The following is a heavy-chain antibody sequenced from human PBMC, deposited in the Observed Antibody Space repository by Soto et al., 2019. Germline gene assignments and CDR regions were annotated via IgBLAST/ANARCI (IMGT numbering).Heavy chain of an antibody. D-gene: IGHD3-10*01. Sequence: QVQLQESGPGLVKPSETLSLTCNVSGDSFNNGRYYWTWIRQPPGKGVEGIGYIYSNGNTNYNPSLRSRVPISSDTSTNQCSLNLASATAADTAVYHCGGEERGWRGVDSYHNGRDVGAQGATVTVSS. CDR3: GGEERGWRGVDSYHNGRDV. CDR1: GDSFNNGRYY. CDR2: IYSNGNT. V-gene: IGHV4-61*01. J-gene: IGHJ6*02.